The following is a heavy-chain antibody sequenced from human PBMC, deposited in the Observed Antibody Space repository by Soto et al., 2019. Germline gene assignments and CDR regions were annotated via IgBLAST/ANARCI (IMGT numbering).Heavy chain of an antibody. CDR1: GGSISSSSYY. V-gene: IGHV4-39*01. J-gene: IGHJ1*01. D-gene: IGHD6-19*01. CDR3: ARHMYSSGWPSEYFQH. Sequence: SETLSLTCTVSGGSISSSSYYWGWIRQPPGKGLEWIGSIYYSGSTYYNPSLKSRVTISVDTSKNQFSLKLSSVTAADTAVYYCARHMYSSGWPSEYFQHWGQGTLVTVSS. CDR2: IYYSGST.